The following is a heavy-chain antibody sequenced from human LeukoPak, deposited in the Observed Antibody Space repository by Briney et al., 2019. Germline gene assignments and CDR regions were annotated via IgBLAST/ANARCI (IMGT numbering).Heavy chain of an antibody. V-gene: IGHV4-59*01. CDR1: DGSISSYY. CDR3: ARAPSYGFNWFDP. D-gene: IGHD5-18*01. CDR2: IYYSGST. Sequence: SETLSLTCTVSDGSISSYYWSWIRQPPGKGLEWIGYIYYSGSTNYNPSLKSRVTISVDTSKNQFSLKLSSVTAADTAVYYCARAPSYGFNWFDPWGQGTLVTVSS. J-gene: IGHJ5*02.